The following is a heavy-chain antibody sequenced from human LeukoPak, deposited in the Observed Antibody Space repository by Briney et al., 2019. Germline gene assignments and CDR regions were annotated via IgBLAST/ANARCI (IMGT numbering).Heavy chain of an antibody. CDR2: IYTSGST. D-gene: IGHD1-26*01. CDR1: GGSISSYY. CDR3: ARGFRGDSGSYSDQPLDY. Sequence: SETLSLTCTVSGGSISSYYWSWIRQPAGKGLEWIGRIYTSGSTNYNPSLKSRVTMSVDTSKNQFSLKLSSVTAADTAVYYCARGFRGDSGSYSDQPLDYWGQGTLVTVSA. V-gene: IGHV4-4*07. J-gene: IGHJ4*02.